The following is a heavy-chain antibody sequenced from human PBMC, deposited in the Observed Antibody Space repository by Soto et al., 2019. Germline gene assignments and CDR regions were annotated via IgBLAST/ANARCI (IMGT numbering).Heavy chain of an antibody. V-gene: IGHV1-69*02. CDR1: GGTFSSYT. CDR3: ASVYWKDVGDGDAFDI. CDR2: IIPILGIA. J-gene: IGHJ3*02. D-gene: IGHD1-1*01. Sequence: QVQLVQSGAEVKKPGSSVKVSCKASGGTFSSYTISWVRQAPGQGLEWMGRIIPILGIANYAQKFQCRVTITADKSTRTAYMELSSLRSEDTAVYYCASVYWKDVGDGDAFDIWGKGTMVTVSS.